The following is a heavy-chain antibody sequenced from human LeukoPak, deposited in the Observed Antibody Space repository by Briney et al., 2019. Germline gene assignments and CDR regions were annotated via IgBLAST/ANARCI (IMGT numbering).Heavy chain of an antibody. Sequence: PGGSLRLSCAASGFTLSSNFVTWVRQAPGKGLELVSVIHTGGSTYYIDSVKGRFTISRDDPKNTFYLHMNSLRAEDTAVYYCAVRVTQGSWSAFDIWGQGTLVTVSS. D-gene: IGHD2-21*02. CDR2: IHTGGST. CDR1: GFTLSSNF. J-gene: IGHJ3*02. V-gene: IGHV3-66*01. CDR3: AVRVTQGSWSAFDI.